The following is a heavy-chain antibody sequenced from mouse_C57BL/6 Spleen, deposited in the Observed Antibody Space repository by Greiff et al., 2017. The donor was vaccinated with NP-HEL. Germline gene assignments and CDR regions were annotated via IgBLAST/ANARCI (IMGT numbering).Heavy chain of an antibody. Sequence: VQLQQPGAELVRPGSSVKLSCKASGYTFTSYWMHWVKQRPIQGLEWIGNIDPSDSETHYNQKFKDKATLTVDKSSSTAYMQLSSLTSEDSAVYYCARDGYGSSDGWYFDVWGTGTTVTVSS. CDR2: IDPSDSET. V-gene: IGHV1-52*01. CDR1: GYTFTSYW. D-gene: IGHD1-1*01. J-gene: IGHJ1*03. CDR3: ARDGYGSSDGWYFDV.